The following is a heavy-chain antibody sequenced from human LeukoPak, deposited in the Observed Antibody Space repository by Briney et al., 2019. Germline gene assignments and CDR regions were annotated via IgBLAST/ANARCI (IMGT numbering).Heavy chain of an antibody. J-gene: IGHJ5*02. V-gene: IGHV4-30-4*01. CDR3: AREYRGYSGYDYWGNWFDP. CDR1: GGSISSGDYY. CDR2: IYYSGTT. D-gene: IGHD5-12*01. Sequence: TLSLTCTVSGGSISSGDYYWSWIRQPPGKGLEWIGYIYYSGTTYYNPSLKSRVTISVDTSKNQFSLKLSSVTAADTAVYYCAREYRGYSGYDYWGNWFDPWGQGTLVTVSS.